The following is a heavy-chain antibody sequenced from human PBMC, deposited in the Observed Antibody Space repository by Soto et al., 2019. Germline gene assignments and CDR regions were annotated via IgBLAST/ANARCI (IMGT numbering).Heavy chain of an antibody. Sequence: SETLSLTCTVSGGCIMDYWWSWIRQSPWKGLQWIGSIYSSGRANYNPALKSRVAFSVDMSRNHISLNLRSVTAADTAFYYCARGYSELYSGYDYLFDPWGQGTLVTVSS. CDR1: GGCIMDYW. V-gene: IGHV4-59*01. CDR3: ARGYSELYSGYDYLFDP. CDR2: IYSSGRA. J-gene: IGHJ5*02. D-gene: IGHD5-12*01.